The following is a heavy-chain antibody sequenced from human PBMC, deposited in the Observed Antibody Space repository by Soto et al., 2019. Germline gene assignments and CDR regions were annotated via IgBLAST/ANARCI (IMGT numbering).Heavy chain of an antibody. CDR3: ARILGYCSSSSCFPYHGMDV. J-gene: IGHJ6*02. Sequence: ASVKVSCKASGDTFNSNAIHWVRQAPGQRLEWMGWINAANGNTKYSQKFQGRVTITRDTSASTAYMELSSLRSEDTAVYFCARILGYCSSSSCFPYHGMDVWGQGTTVTVS. CDR1: GDTFNSNA. CDR2: INAANGNT. V-gene: IGHV1-3*01. D-gene: IGHD2-15*01.